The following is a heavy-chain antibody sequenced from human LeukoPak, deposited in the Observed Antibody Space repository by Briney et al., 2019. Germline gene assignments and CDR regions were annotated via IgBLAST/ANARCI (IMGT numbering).Heavy chain of an antibody. V-gene: IGHV3-11*01. CDR3: ASDYRCASEGYTISGSYFDY. J-gene: IGHJ4*02. Sequence: GGSLRLSCAASGFTLSDYYMSWIRQAPGKGLEWVSYISSSGSTIYYADSVKGRFTISRDNAKNSLYLQMNILTAEDTAVYYCASDYRCASEGYTISGSYFDYRGQGNLVPVTS. CDR1: GFTLSDYY. CDR2: ISSSGSTI. D-gene: IGHD5-18*01.